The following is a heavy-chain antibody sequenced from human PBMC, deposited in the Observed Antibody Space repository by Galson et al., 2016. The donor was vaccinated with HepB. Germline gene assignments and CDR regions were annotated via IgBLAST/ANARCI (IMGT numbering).Heavy chain of an antibody. CDR1: GGSITRSHW. CDR2: IYYTGTT. Sequence: SETLSLTCAVFGGSITRSHWWSWVRQPPGKGLEWIGEIYYTGTTNYNPSLKSRVTLSLDTSKNHFSLRLNSVSAADTAVYYCARHRRLQYYYYFGLDIWGQGTTVTVSS. V-gene: IGHV4-4*02. J-gene: IGHJ6*02. D-gene: IGHD5-12*01. CDR3: ARHRRLQYYYYFGLDI.